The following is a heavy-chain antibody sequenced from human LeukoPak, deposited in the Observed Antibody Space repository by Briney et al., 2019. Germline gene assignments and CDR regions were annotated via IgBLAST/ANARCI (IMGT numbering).Heavy chain of an antibody. D-gene: IGHD3-3*02. CDR3: ARDSTGYWYFDL. Sequence: GGSLRLSCAASGFTFSSYSMSWVRQAPGKGLEWVSVFYSGGDTHYADSVKGRFTISRDNSKNTLYLQMNSLRAEDTAVYYCARDSTGYWYFDLWGRGTLVSVSS. V-gene: IGHV3-53*01. CDR1: GFTFSSYS. CDR2: FYSGGDT. J-gene: IGHJ2*01.